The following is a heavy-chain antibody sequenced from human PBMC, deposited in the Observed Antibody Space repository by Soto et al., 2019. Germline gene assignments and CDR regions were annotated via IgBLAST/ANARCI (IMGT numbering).Heavy chain of an antibody. CDR2: ISYDGSNK. D-gene: IGHD6-6*01. J-gene: IGHJ6*02. CDR1: GFTFSSYG. Sequence: GGSLRLSCAASGFTFSSYGMHWVRQAPGKGLEWVAVISYDGSNKYYADSVKGRFTISRDNSKNTLYLQMNSLRAEDTAVYYCAKGFSQLKDYYYGMDVWGQGTTVTVS. CDR3: AKGFSQLKDYYYGMDV. V-gene: IGHV3-30*18.